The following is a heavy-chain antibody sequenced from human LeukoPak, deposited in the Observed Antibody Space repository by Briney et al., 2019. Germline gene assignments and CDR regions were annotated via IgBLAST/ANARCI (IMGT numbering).Heavy chain of an antibody. Sequence: GASVKVSCKASGGTFSSYAISWVRQAPGQGLEWMGRIIPILGIANYAQKFQGRVTITADKSTSTAYMELSSLRSEDTAVYYCARETGSMAHFDYWGQGTLVTVSS. D-gene: IGHD3-9*01. CDR3: ARETGSMAHFDY. CDR2: IIPILGIA. J-gene: IGHJ4*02. V-gene: IGHV1-69*04. CDR1: GGTFSSYA.